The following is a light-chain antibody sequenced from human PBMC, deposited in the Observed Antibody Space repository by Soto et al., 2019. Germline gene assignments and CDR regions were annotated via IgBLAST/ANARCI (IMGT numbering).Light chain of an antibody. CDR2: GAS. Sequence: VLTQSPGTLSLSPGERATLSCRASQSVTSTYLAWYQQKPGQAPRLLIYGASSRATGVPDRFSGSGSGTDFTLTISRLEPEDFAVYYCQQYGSSPVTFGQGTKLEIK. CDR3: QQYGSSPVT. V-gene: IGKV3-20*01. J-gene: IGKJ2*01. CDR1: QSVTSTY.